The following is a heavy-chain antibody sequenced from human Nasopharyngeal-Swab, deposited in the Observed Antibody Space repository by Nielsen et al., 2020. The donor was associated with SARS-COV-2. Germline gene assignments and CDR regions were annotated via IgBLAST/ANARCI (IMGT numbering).Heavy chain of an antibody. CDR3: ARGDAPGITLFGKRYYYGMDV. CDR1: GGSISSGDYY. D-gene: IGHD3-3*01. CDR2: IYYSGST. J-gene: IGHJ6*02. Sequence: SETLSLTCTVSGGSISSGDYYWSWIRQHPGKGLECIGYIYYSGSTYYNPSLKSRVTISVDTSKNQFSLKLSSVTAADTAVYYCARGDAPGITLFGKRYYYGMDVWGQGTTVTVSS. V-gene: IGHV4-31*03.